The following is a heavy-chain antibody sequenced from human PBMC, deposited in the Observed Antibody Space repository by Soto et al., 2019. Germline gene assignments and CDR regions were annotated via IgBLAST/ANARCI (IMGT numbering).Heavy chain of an antibody. V-gene: IGHV6-1*01. J-gene: IGHJ4*02. Sequence: SQTLSLTCAISGDSVSSNSAAWNWIRQSPSRGLEWLGRTYYRSKWYNDYAVSLKSRITINPDTSKTQFSLQQNSVTPEDTTVYYCARDPHSYGYFDYWGQGTLVTVSS. CDR2: TYYRSKWYN. CDR3: ARDPHSYGYFDY. CDR1: GDSVSSNSAA. D-gene: IGHD4-17*01.